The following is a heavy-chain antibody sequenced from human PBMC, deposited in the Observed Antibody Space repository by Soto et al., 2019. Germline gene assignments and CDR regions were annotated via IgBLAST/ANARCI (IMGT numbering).Heavy chain of an antibody. J-gene: IGHJ4*01. D-gene: IGHD3-10*01. CDR3: AKVRAIVRGVTTTFDH. CDR2: LSGSGGRT. Sequence: PGGSLRLSCAASGFTFTSYALSWVRQAPGKGLEWVSALSGSGGRTYYADSVKGRFTISRDNSKNTQYLQMNSLRAEDTAVYYCAKVRAIVRGVTTTFDHWGNAPLVTVSS. CDR1: GFTFTSYA. V-gene: IGHV3-23*01.